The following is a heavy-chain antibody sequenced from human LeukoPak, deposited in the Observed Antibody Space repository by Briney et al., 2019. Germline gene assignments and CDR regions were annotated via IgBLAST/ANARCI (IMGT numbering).Heavy chain of an antibody. J-gene: IGHJ4*02. CDR2: IYHSGST. D-gene: IGHD4-11*01. CDR1: GYSISSGYY. Sequence: SETLSLTCAASGYSISSGYYWGWIRQPPGKGLEWIGSIYHSGSTYYNPSLKSRVTISVDTSKNQFSLKLSSVTAADTAVYYCARRQTLTTVTTNLYYFDYWGQGTLVTVSS. CDR3: ARRQTLTTVTTNLYYFDY. V-gene: IGHV4-38-2*01.